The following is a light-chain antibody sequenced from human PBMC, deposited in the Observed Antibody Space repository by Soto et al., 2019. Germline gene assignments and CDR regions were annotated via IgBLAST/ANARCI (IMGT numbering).Light chain of an antibody. CDR3: QQRSNWPSLT. J-gene: IGKJ4*01. Sequence: IVLIQSXXXXSLSPGERATXXXXASQSVGSYXAWYQHKPGQAPRLLISDASNRATGIXAXFXXSGSETDFTLTISSLEPEDSAVYYCQQRSNWPSLTFGGGTKVEIK. V-gene: IGKV3-11*01. CDR1: QSVGSY. CDR2: DAS.